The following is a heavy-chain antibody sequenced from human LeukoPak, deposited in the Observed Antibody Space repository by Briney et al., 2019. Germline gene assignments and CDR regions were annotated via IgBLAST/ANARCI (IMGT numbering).Heavy chain of an antibody. Sequence: EASVKVSCKASGGTFSSYAISWVRQAPGQGLEWMGGIIPIFGTADYAQKFQGRVTITAGESTSTAYMELSSLRSEDTAVYYCARDTPYRIGYCSSTSCYTMDYWGQGTLVTVSS. D-gene: IGHD2-2*02. CDR1: GGTFSSYA. J-gene: IGHJ4*02. CDR3: ARDTPYRIGYCSSTSCYTMDY. CDR2: IIPIFGTA. V-gene: IGHV1-69*13.